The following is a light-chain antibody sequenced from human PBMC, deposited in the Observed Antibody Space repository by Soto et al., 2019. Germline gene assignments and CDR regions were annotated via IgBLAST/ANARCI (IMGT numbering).Light chain of an antibody. V-gene: IGLV2-14*01. Sequence: QSVLTQPASVSGSPGQSVTISCTGTSSDVGGYQYVSWYQQHPGKAPKLMIYEVSNRPSGVSNRFSGSKSGNTASLTISGLQAEDEADYYCSSYTTSRTLLDVFGTGTKVTVL. CDR1: SSDVGGYQY. J-gene: IGLJ1*01. CDR2: EVS. CDR3: SSYTTSRTLLDV.